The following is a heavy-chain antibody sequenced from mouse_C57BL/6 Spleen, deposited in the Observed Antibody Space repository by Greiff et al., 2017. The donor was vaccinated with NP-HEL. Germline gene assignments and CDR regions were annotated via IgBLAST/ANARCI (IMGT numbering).Heavy chain of an antibody. CDR1: GYTFTDYN. J-gene: IGHJ3*01. CDR3: ARGNDYDWFAY. D-gene: IGHD2-4*01. CDR2: INPNNGGT. Sequence: VQLQQSGPELVKPGASVKMSCKASGYTFTDYNMHWVKQSHGKSLEWIGYINPNNGGTSYNQKFKVKATLTVNKSSSTAYMELRSLTSEDSAVYYCARGNDYDWFAYWGQGTLVTVSA. V-gene: IGHV1-22*01.